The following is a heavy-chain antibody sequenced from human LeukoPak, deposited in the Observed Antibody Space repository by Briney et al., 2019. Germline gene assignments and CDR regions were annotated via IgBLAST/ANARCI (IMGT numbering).Heavy chain of an antibody. CDR2: IYYGGNT. CDR1: GGSISSSSYY. D-gene: IGHD2-15*01. J-gene: IGHJ4*02. Sequence: SETLSLTCTVSGGSISSSSYYWGWIRQPPGKGLEWIDSIYYGGNTNYNPSLKSRVSISVDKSKNQFSLKLSSMTSTDTAAYYCARARRVVVGAPYYFDYWGQGTLVTVSS. CDR3: ARARRVVVGAPYYFDY. V-gene: IGHV4-39*07.